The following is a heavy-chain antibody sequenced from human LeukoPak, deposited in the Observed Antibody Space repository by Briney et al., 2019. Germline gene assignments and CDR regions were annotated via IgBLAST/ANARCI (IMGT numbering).Heavy chain of an antibody. CDR3: AHRRSGYDWNDGDFEY. Sequence: SGPTLVKPTHTLTLTHSLSGLSLTTGPLGVGWIRQPPCKALEWHAPIYWDDDNRYNPALKTRPTVTTAASKNQVVLIMTNMDTVDTATYYCAHRRSGYDWNDGDFEYWGQGTLVTVSS. CDR2: IYWDDDN. V-gene: IGHV2-5*02. CDR1: GLSLTTGPLG. D-gene: IGHD1-20*01. J-gene: IGHJ4*02.